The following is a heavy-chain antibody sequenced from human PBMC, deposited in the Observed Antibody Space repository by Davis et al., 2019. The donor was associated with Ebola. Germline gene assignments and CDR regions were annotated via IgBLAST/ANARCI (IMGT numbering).Heavy chain of an antibody. D-gene: IGHD3-10*01. CDR1: GFTFDDYA. CDR3: AKDNGGSLGYGMDV. CDR2: ISWNSGSI. J-gene: IGHJ6*02. V-gene: IGHV3-9*01. Sequence: SLKISCAASGFTFDDYAMHWVRPAPGKGLEWLSGISWNSGSIGYADSVKGRFTISRDNAKKSLSLQMNGLRAEDTALYYCAKDNGGSLGYGMDVWAKGPRSPSP.